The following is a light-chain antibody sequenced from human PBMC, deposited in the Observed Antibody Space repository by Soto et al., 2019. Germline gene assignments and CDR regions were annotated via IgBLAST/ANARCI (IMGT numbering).Light chain of an antibody. CDR1: QSVSSY. CDR3: QQRSNWPALT. V-gene: IGKV3-11*01. Sequence: IVSTQSPSTLSLSTGERDTLHCRASQSVSSYLAWYQQKPGQAPRLLIYDASNRATGIPARFSGSGSGTDFTLTISSLEPEDFAVYYCQQRSNWPALTFGGGTKVDFK. CDR2: DAS. J-gene: IGKJ4*01.